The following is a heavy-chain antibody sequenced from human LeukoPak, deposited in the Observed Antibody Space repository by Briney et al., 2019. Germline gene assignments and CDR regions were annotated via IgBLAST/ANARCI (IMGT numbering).Heavy chain of an antibody. CDR2: IYYSGST. CDR3: ARVLKTVYCSGGSCYSYYGMDV. D-gene: IGHD2-15*01. J-gene: IGHJ6*02. V-gene: IGHV4-59*08. CDR1: GGSISSYY. Sequence: PSETLSLTCTVSGGSISSYYWSWIRQPPGKGLEWIGYIYYSGSTNYNPSLKSRVTISVDTSKNQFSLKLSPVTAADTAVYYCARVLKTVYCSGGSCYSYYGMDVWGQGTTVTVSS.